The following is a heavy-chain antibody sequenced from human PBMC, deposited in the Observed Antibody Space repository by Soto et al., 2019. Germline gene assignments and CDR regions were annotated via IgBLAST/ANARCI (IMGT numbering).Heavy chain of an antibody. CDR1: GYSFTDYH. CDR3: ARGDSTDCSNGVCSFFYNHDMDV. D-gene: IGHD2-8*01. Sequence: ASLKVSCKASGYSFTDYHIHWVRQAPGQGLEWLGRINPKSGGTSTAQKFQGWVTMTTDTSISTASMELTRLTSDDTAIYYCARGDSTDCSNGVCSFFYNHDMDVWGQGTTVTVSS. CDR2: INPKSGGT. V-gene: IGHV1-2*04. J-gene: IGHJ6*02.